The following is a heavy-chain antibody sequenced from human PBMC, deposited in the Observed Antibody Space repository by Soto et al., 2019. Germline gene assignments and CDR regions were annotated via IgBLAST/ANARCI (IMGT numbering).Heavy chain of an antibody. CDR3: AVEEDTAMVRFYY. D-gene: IGHD5-18*01. J-gene: IGHJ4*02. CDR2: INHSGST. CDR1: GGSFSGYY. V-gene: IGHV4-34*01. Sequence: PSETLSLTCAVYGGSFSGYYWSWIRQPPGKGLEWIGEINHSGSTNYNPSLKSRVTISVDTSKNQFSLKLSSVTAADTAVYYCAVEEDTAMVRFYYWGQGTLVTV.